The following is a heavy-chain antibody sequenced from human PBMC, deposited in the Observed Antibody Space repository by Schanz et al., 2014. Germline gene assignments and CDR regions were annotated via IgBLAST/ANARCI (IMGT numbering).Heavy chain of an antibody. Sequence: QVQLQESGPGLVKSSETLSLTCTVSGGSISSFYWGWIRQPAGKGLEWIGYIYYSGSTNYNPSLKSRVTISVDTSKNQFSLKLSSVTAADTAVYYCARAEINSGYARYYYGMDVWGQGTTVTVSS. CDR3: ARAEINSGYARYYYGMDV. CDR1: GGSISSFY. V-gene: IGHV4-59*01. J-gene: IGHJ6*02. CDR2: IYYSGST. D-gene: IGHD5-12*01.